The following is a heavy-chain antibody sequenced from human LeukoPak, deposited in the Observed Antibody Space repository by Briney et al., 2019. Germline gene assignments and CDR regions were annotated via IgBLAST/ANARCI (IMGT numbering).Heavy chain of an antibody. Sequence: GASVKVSCKASGYTFTCYYMHWVRQAPGQGLEWMGWINPNSGGTNYAQKFQGWVTMTRDTSISTAYMELSRLRSDDTAVYYCARAIYGALGYFDYWGQGTLVTVSS. D-gene: IGHD4-17*01. CDR3: ARAIYGALGYFDY. CDR1: GYTFTCYY. V-gene: IGHV1-2*04. CDR2: INPNSGGT. J-gene: IGHJ4*02.